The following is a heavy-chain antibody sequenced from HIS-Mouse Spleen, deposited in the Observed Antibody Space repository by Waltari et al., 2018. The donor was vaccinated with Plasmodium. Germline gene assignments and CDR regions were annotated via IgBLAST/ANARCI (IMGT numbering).Heavy chain of an antibody. V-gene: IGHV4-39*01. CDR2: IYYSGST. Sequence: QLQLQESGPGLVKPSETLSLTCTVSGGSISSSSYYWGWIRHPPGKGLEWVGSIYYSGSTYYHPCLKSRVTISVDTSKNQFSLKLSSVTAADTAVYYCARRGGSYYYFGYWGQGTLVTVSS. CDR3: ARRGGSYYYFGY. CDR1: GGSISSSSYY. D-gene: IGHD1-26*01. J-gene: IGHJ4*02.